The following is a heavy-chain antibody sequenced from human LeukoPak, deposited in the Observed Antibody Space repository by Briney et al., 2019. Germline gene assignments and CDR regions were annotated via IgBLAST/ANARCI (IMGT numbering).Heavy chain of an antibody. CDR2: IRSKANSHAT. Sequence: GGSLRLSCAASGFTFSGSGIHWVRQAAGKGLEWVGRIRSKANSHATGYAESVKGRFSISRDDSKNRAFLQMNSLKTEDTAVYYCSRPGYNYGDDYWGQGTQVTVSS. CDR1: GFTFSGSG. D-gene: IGHD5-18*01. J-gene: IGHJ4*02. CDR3: SRPGYNYGDDY. V-gene: IGHV3-73*01.